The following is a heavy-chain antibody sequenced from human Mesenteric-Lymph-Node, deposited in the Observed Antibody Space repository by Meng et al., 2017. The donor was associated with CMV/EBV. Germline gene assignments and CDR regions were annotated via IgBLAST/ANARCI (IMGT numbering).Heavy chain of an antibody. D-gene: IGHD1-26*01. Sequence: GESLKISCAASGFTFSTYAMHWVRQAPGKGLEWVAVISYDGSGKYYADSVMGRFTISRDNSKNTLYLQMNSLRAEDTAVYYCAREESPHPRWGAFDIWGQGTMVTVSS. V-gene: IGHV3-30-3*01. CDR3: AREESPHPRWGAFDI. J-gene: IGHJ3*02. CDR1: GFTFSTYA. CDR2: ISYDGSGK.